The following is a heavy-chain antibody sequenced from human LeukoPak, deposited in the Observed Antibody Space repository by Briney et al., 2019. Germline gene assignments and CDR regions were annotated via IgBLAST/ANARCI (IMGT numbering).Heavy chain of an antibody. D-gene: IGHD6-6*01. CDR2: VYPGGSDT. CDR3: ARHAVEYSTSYGMDV. CDR1: GYSFTSYW. Sequence: GESLKISCKGSGYSFTSYWIGWVRQMPGKGLEWMGIVYPGGSDTIYSPSFQGQVTISVDKSINTAYLQWSSLKASDTAMYYCARHAVEYSTSYGMDVWGQGTTVTVSS. J-gene: IGHJ6*02. V-gene: IGHV5-51*01.